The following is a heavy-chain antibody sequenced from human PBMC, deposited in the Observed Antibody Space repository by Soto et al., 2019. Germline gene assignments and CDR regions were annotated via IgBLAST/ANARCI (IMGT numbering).Heavy chain of an antibody. CDR1: GYSFTSYW. V-gene: IGHV5-51*01. J-gene: IGHJ6*02. Sequence: PGESLKISCKGSGYSFTSYWIGWVRQMPGKGLEWIGIIYPGDSDTRYSPSFQGQVTISADKSISTAYLQWSSLKASDTAMYYCARTYCSSTSCYYYYGMDVWGQGTTVTVSS. D-gene: IGHD2-2*01. CDR2: IYPGDSDT. CDR3: ARTYCSSTSCYYYYGMDV.